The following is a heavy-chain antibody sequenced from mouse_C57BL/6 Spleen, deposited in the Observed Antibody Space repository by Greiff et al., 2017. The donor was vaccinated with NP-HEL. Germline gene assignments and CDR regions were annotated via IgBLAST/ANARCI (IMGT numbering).Heavy chain of an antibody. V-gene: IGHV5-16*01. D-gene: IGHD6-1*01. Sequence: EVKLVESEGGLVQPGRSMKLSCTASGFTFSDYYMAWVRQVPEKGLEWVANINYDGSSTYYLDSLKSRFIISRDNAKNTLYLQMSSLKSEDTATYYCARREKPYWYFDVWGTGTTVTVSS. CDR3: ARREKPYWYFDV. CDR2: INYDGSST. J-gene: IGHJ1*03. CDR1: GFTFSDYY.